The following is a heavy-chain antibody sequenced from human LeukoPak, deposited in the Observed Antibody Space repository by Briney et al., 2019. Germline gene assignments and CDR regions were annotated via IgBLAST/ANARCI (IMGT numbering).Heavy chain of an antibody. CDR3: ARQGISMVRAPFDY. J-gene: IGHJ4*02. V-gene: IGHV4-59*08. Sequence: SETLSLTCTVSGGSISSYYWSWMRQPPGKGLEWIGYIYYSGSTNYNPSLKSRVTISVDTSKNQFSLKLSSVTAADTAVYYCARQGISMVRAPFDYWGQGTLVTVSS. CDR1: GGSISSYY. D-gene: IGHD3-10*01. CDR2: IYYSGST.